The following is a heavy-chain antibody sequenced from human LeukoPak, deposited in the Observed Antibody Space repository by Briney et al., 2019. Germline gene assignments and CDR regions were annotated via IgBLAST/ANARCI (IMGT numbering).Heavy chain of an antibody. CDR1: GYTFTSYG. CDR2: ISAYNGNT. V-gene: IGHV1-18*01. D-gene: IGHD3-10*01. CDR3: ARILLRFGELLSSNPGADY. Sequence: ASVKVSCKASGYTFTSYGISWVRQAPGQGLEWMGWISAYNGNTNYAQKLQGRVTMTTDTSTSTAYMELRSLRSDDTAVYYCARILLRFGELLSSNPGADYWGQGTLVTVSS. J-gene: IGHJ4*02.